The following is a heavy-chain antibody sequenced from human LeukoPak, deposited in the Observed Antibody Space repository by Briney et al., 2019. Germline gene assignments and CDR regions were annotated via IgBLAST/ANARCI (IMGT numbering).Heavy chain of an antibody. CDR3: AREMEGVIAIRTPFDY. J-gene: IGHJ4*02. CDR1: GFTFSSYS. CDR2: ISSSSSYI. V-gene: IGHV3-21*01. D-gene: IGHD2-21*01. Sequence: GGSLRLSCAASGFTFSSYSMNWVRQAPGKGLEWVSSISSSSSYIYYADSVKGRFTISRDNAKNSLYLQMNSLRAEDTAVYYCAREMEGVIAIRTPFDYWGQGTLVTVSS.